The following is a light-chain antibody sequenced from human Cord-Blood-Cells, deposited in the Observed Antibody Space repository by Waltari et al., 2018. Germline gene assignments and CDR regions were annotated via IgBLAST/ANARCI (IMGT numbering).Light chain of an antibody. CDR1: SSDVGGYNY. CDR2: DVS. Sequence: QSALTHPASVSGSPGQSLTISSTGTSSDVGGYNYASWYQQHPGKAPKLMIYDVSNRPSGVSNRFSGSKSGNTASLTISGLQAEDEADYYCSSYTSSSTLYVFGTGTKVTVL. J-gene: IGLJ1*01. V-gene: IGLV2-14*03. CDR3: SSYTSSSTLYV.